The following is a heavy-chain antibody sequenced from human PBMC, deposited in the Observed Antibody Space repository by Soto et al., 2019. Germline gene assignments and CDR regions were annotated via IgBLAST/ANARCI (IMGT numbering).Heavy chain of an antibody. V-gene: IGHV4-59*12. Sequence: SETLSLTCTVTGGSISTYYWSWIRQPPGKGLEWIGHIYYTGNTNYNPSLKSRVTISVDTSTNRFSLRLRSVTAADTAVYYCARDSLRTIVGATTGAFDIWGQGTMVTVSS. D-gene: IGHD1-26*01. CDR2: IYYTGNT. CDR3: ARDSLRTIVGATTGAFDI. J-gene: IGHJ3*02. CDR1: GGSISTYY.